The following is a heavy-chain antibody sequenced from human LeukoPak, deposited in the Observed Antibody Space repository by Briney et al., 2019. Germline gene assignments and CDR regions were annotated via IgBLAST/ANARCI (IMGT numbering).Heavy chain of an antibody. CDR1: GYTFTGYY. CDR2: INPNSGGT. V-gene: IGHV1-2*02. J-gene: IGHJ4*02. CDR3: ATGGSPTVTTKGLFDY. Sequence: ASVKVSCKASGYTFTGYYMHWVRQAPGQGLEWMGWINPNSGGTNYAQKFQGRVTMTRDTSTSTVYMELSSLRSEDTAVYYCATGGSPTVTTKGLFDYWGQGTLVTVSS. D-gene: IGHD4-17*01.